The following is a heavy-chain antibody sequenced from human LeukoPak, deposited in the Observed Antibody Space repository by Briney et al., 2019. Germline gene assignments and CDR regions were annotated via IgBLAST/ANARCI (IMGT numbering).Heavy chain of an antibody. J-gene: IGHJ4*02. V-gene: IGHV4-59*08. D-gene: IGHD3-16*02. CDR2: IYYSGTV. CDR3: ARLGSFFDS. CDR1: GDSLTNYY. Sequence: PSETLSLTCTVSGDSLTNYYWGWIRQPPGKGLQWIGYIYYSGTVNYNPSLKSRVTISVDTSNNQFSLNLSSVTAADTAVYYCARLGSFFDSWGQGSLVTVSS.